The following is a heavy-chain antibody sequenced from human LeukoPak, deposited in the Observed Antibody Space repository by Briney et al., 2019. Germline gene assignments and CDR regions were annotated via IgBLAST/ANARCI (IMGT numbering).Heavy chain of an antibody. CDR1: GGSISSGGYY. J-gene: IGHJ5*02. V-gene: IGHV4-30-2*01. Sequence: SETLSLTCTVSGGSISSGGYYWSWIRQHPGKGLEWIGYIYHSGSTYYNPSLKSRVTISVDRSKNQFSLKLSSVTAADTAVYYCARAGGYCSGGSCYSNWFDPWGQGTLVTVSS. CDR2: IYHSGST. CDR3: ARAGGYCSGGSCYSNWFDP. D-gene: IGHD2-15*01.